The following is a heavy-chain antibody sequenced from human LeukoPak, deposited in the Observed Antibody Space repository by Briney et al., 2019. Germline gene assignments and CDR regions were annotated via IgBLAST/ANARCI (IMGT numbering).Heavy chain of an antibody. J-gene: IGHJ4*02. Sequence: SESLSLTCTVSGGSISSGGYYWRWIRQRPGKGLEWIGYIYYSGSTYYNPSLKSRVSISVDMSKNRFSLKMSSVTAADTAVYYCARAPGTSPDYWGQGTLVTVSS. CDR2: IYYSGST. D-gene: IGHD4-17*01. CDR3: ARAPGTSPDY. V-gene: IGHV4-31*03. CDR1: GGSISSGGYY.